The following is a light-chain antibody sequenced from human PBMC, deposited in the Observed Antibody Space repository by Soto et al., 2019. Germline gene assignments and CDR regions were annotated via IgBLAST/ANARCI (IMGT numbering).Light chain of an antibody. J-gene: IGKJ1*01. CDR3: QQYNSFPWT. Sequence: DIQMTQSPSTLSASVGDRVTITCLASQSISSWLAWYQQKPGKAPKLLIYDASSLESGVPSRFSGCGSGTEFTITIRNLQPDDFATYYCQQYNSFPWTFGLGTKVDIK. V-gene: IGKV1-5*01. CDR1: QSISSW. CDR2: DAS.